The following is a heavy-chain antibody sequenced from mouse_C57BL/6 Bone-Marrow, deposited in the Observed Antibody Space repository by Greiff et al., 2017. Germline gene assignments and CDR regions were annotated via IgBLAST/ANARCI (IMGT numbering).Heavy chain of an antibody. J-gene: IGHJ2*01. CDR2: IYPTSGRT. Sequence: QVQLQQPGAELVKPGASVKMSCKASGYTFTSYWITWVKQRPGQGLEWIGDIYPTSGRTNYNEKFKSKAILTVDTSSNTAYMQLSSLTSEVSAVFYCARSCPRGRGFDYGGRGTTLT. V-gene: IGHV1-55*01. CDR3: ARSCPRGRGFDY. D-gene: IGHD3-3*01. CDR1: GYTFTSYW.